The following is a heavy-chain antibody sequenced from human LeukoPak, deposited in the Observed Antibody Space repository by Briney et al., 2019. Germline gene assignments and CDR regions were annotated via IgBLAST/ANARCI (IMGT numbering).Heavy chain of an antibody. D-gene: IGHD3-10*01. CDR2: ISGSGGST. Sequence: GGSLRLSCAASGFPFSDFHMSWIRQAPGKGLEWVSAISGSGGSTYYADSVKGRFTISRDNSKNTLYLQMNSLRAEDTAVYYCAKTPRITMVRGVKISYWGQGTLVTVSS. V-gene: IGHV3-23*01. CDR3: AKTPRITMVRGVKISY. CDR1: GFPFSDFH. J-gene: IGHJ4*02.